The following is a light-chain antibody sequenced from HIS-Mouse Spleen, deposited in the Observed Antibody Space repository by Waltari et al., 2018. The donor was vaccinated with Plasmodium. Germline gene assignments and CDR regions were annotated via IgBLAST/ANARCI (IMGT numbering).Light chain of an antibody. CDR2: SNN. CDR1: NSNIGSNT. Sequence: QSVLTQPPSASGTPGPRVTISCSGSNSNIGSNTVNWYHQLPGPAPTLLIYSNNQRPSGVPDRFSGSKSGTSASLAISGLQSEDEADYYCAAWDDSLNGYVFGTGTKVTVL. J-gene: IGLJ1*01. V-gene: IGLV1-44*01. CDR3: AAWDDSLNGYV.